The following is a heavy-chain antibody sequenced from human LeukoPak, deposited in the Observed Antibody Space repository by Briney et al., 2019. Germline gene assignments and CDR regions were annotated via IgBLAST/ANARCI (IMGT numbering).Heavy chain of an antibody. CDR2: INHSGSI. Sequence: PSETLSLTCAVYGGSLSGYYWSWIRQPPGKGLEWIGEINHSGSINYNPSLKSRVTISVDTSKNQVSLRLSSVTAADTAVYYCARVVVGGKNYYYYAMDVWGQGTTVTVSS. D-gene: IGHD2-15*01. CDR1: GGSLSGYY. V-gene: IGHV4-34*01. CDR3: ARVVVGGKNYYYYAMDV. J-gene: IGHJ6*02.